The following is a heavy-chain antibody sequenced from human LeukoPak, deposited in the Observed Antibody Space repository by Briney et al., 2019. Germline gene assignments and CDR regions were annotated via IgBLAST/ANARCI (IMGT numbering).Heavy chain of an antibody. CDR1: GFTFITYS. V-gene: IGHV3-21*01. CDR3: VRGNSALDY. CDR2: ISGSTTYI. Sequence: GGSLRLSCAASGFTFITYSINWVRQAPGKGLEWVSSISGSTTYIYYADSVKGRFTISRDNAKTSLYLQMNSLRAEDTAVYYCVRGNSALDYWGRGTLVTVSS. J-gene: IGHJ4*01. D-gene: IGHD5-18*01.